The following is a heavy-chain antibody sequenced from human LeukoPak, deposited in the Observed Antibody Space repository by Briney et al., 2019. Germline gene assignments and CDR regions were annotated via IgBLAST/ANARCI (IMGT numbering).Heavy chain of an antibody. V-gene: IGHV4-61*02. J-gene: IGHJ4*02. Sequence: SQTLSLTCTVSGGSISSGTYYWSWIRQPAGKGLEWIGRIYTSGSTNYNPSLMGRVTISLDTSKNQFSLMLSSVTAADTAVYYCARGGSPNSGNFGYWGQGTLVTVSS. D-gene: IGHD1-26*01. CDR1: GGSISSGTYY. CDR2: IYTSGST. CDR3: ARGGSPNSGNFGY.